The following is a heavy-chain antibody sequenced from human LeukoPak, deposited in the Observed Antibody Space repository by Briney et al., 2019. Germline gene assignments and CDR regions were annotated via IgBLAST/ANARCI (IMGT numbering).Heavy chain of an antibody. D-gene: IGHD6-19*01. CDR2: ISSSGSTI. CDR3: ARDPGGSGWYSGDSGVWFDP. V-gene: IGHV3-11*01. CDR1: GFTFSDYY. Sequence: GGSLRLSCAASGFTFSDYYMSWIRQAPGKGLEWVSYISSSGSTIYYADSVKGRFTISRDNAKNSLYLQMNSLRAEDTAVYYCARDPGGSGWYSGDSGVWFDPWGQGTLVTVSS. J-gene: IGHJ5*02.